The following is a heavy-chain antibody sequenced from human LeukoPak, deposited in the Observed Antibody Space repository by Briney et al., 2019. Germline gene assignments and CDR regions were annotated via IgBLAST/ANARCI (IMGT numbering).Heavy chain of an antibody. CDR1: GYTFTGYY. V-gene: IGHV1-2*02. J-gene: IGHJ3*02. Sequence: ASVKVSCKASGYTFTGYYMHWVRQAPGQGLEWMGWINPNSGGTNYAQKFQGRVTMTRDTSISTAYMELSRLRSDDTAVYYCARTKVLAGYAFDIWGQGTMVTVSS. CDR3: ARTKVLAGYAFDI. CDR2: INPNSGGT. D-gene: IGHD3-9*01.